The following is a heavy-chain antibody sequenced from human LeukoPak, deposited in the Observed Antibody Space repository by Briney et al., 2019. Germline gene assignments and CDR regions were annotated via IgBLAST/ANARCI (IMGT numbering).Heavy chain of an antibody. D-gene: IGHD3-22*01. CDR2: INPNSGGT. CDR3: ASVRSSASYHDAFGY. CDR1: GYTFTGYY. V-gene: IGHV1-2*02. J-gene: IGHJ4*02. Sequence: ASVKVSCKASGYTFTGYYMQWVRQAPGQGLEWMGWINPNSGGTNYAQKFQGRITMTRDTSISTAYMELNRLTSDDTAVYYCASVRSSASYHDAFGYWGQGTQATVSS.